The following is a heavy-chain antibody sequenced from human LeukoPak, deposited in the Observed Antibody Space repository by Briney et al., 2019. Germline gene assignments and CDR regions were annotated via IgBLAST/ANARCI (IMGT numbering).Heavy chain of an antibody. V-gene: IGHV3-23*01. D-gene: IGHD6-19*01. CDR3: AGDDSSGWYDPLGY. CDR1: GFTFSTYG. J-gene: IGHJ4*02. CDR2: ISSSGGST. Sequence: GGTLRLSCAASGFTFSTYGMSWVRQAPGKGLEWVSAISSSGGSTYYADSVKGRFTISRDSSKNSLYLQMNSLRAEDTAVYYCAGDDSSGWYDPLGYWGQGTLVTVSS.